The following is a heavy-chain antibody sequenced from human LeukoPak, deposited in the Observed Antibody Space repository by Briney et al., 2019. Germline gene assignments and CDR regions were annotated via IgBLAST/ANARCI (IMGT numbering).Heavy chain of an antibody. CDR1: GFTFSSYW. J-gene: IGHJ4*02. Sequence: GGSLRLSCAASGFTFSSYWMHWVRQAPGKGLVWVSRINSDGRSTIYADSVKGRFTISRDNARNTLYLQMNSLRAEDTAVYYCARANGDLWVDYWGRGTLVTVSS. CDR3: ARANGDLWVDY. V-gene: IGHV3-74*01. CDR2: INSDGRST. D-gene: IGHD4-17*01.